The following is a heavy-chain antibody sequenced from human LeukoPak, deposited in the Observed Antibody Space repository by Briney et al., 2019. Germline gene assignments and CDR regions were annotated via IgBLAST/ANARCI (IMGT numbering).Heavy chain of an antibody. D-gene: IGHD6-13*01. J-gene: IGHJ6*03. CDR3: ARDALSSSVAAAGRPYYYYMDV. CDR2: IIPIFGTA. CDR1: GGTFSSYA. V-gene: IGHV1-69*05. Sequence: GSSVKVSCKASGGTFSSYAISWVRQAPGQGLEWMGGIIPIFGTANYAQKFQGRVAITTDESTSTAYMELSSLRSEDTAVYYCARDALSSSVAAAGRPYYYYMDVWGKGTTVTVSS.